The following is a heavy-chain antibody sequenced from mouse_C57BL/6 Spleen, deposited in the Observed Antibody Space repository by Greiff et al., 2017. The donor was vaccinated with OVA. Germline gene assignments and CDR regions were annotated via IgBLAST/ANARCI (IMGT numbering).Heavy chain of an antibody. D-gene: IGHD2-3*01. CDR3: ARGGIIYDGVDY. CDR2: ISYDGSN. Sequence: VQLQQSGPGLVKPSQSLSLTCSVTGYSITSGYYWNWIRQFPGNKLEWMGYISYDGSNNYNPSLKNRISITRDTSKNQFFLKLNSVTTEDTATYYCARGGIIYDGVDYWGQGTTLTVSS. V-gene: IGHV3-6*01. J-gene: IGHJ2*01. CDR1: GYSITSGYY.